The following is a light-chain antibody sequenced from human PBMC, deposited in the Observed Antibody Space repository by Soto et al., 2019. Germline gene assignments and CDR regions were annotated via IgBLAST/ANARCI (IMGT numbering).Light chain of an antibody. CDR1: QTISSY. J-gene: IGKJ1*01. V-gene: IGKV1-39*01. CDR2: AAS. Sequence: DIQMTQSPSSLSASVGDRVTITCRASQTISSYLNWYQQRPGKAPKLLVYAASNLQSGVPSMFSGSGSGTDFTLTISSLQPEDFATYFCQQSYNTPWTFGQGTKVEIK. CDR3: QQSYNTPWT.